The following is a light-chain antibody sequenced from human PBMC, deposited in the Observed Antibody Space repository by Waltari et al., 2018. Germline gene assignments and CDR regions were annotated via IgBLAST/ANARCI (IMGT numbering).Light chain of an antibody. J-gene: IGLJ3*02. Sequence: SSELTQDPAVSVALGQTVRITCQGDSLRSYYASWYQQNPGQAPVLVIYGKNNRPSGIPDRFSGSSSGNTASLTITGAQAEDEADYYCNSRDSSGDLWVFGGGTKLTVL. V-gene: IGLV3-19*01. CDR3: NSRDSSGDLWV. CDR1: SLRSYY. CDR2: GKN.